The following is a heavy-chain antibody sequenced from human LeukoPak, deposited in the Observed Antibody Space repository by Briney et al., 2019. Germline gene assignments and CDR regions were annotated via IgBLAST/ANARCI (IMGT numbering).Heavy chain of an antibody. CDR3: ARLIDSAFDI. CDR1: GFTFSSYS. CDR2: ISSSSSYI. V-gene: IGHV3-21*01. D-gene: IGHD2-21*01. J-gene: IGHJ3*02. Sequence: GGSLRLSCAASGFTFSSYSMNWVRQAPGKGLEWVSSISSSSSYIHYADSVKGRFTISRDNAKNSLYLQMNSLRAEDTAVYYCARLIDSAFDIWGQGTMVTVSS.